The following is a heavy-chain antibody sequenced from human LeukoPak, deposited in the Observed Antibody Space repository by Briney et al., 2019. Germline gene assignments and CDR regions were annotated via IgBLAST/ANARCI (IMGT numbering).Heavy chain of an antibody. J-gene: IGHJ6*03. CDR3: ARGATVTTYYYYYMDV. CDR2: IIPIFGTA. Sequence: SVKVSCKASGGTFSSYAISWVRQAPGQGLEWMGGIIPIFGTANYAQKFQGRVTITADESTSTAYMELSSLRSEDTAVYYCARGATVTTYYYYYMDVWGKGTTVTISS. D-gene: IGHD4-17*01. V-gene: IGHV1-69*13. CDR1: GGTFSSYA.